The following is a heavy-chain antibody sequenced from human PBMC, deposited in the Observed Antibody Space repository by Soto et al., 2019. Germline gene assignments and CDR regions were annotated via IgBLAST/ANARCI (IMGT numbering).Heavy chain of an antibody. D-gene: IGHD3-3*01. V-gene: IGHV1-69*13. Sequence: VASVKVSCKASGGTFSSYAISWVRQAPGQGLEWMGGIIPIFGTANYAQKFQGRVTITADESTSTAYMELSSLRSEDTAVYYCARVRFLEWFTDGMDVWGQGTTVTVSS. CDR1: GGTFSSYA. CDR2: IIPIFGTA. J-gene: IGHJ6*02. CDR3: ARVRFLEWFTDGMDV.